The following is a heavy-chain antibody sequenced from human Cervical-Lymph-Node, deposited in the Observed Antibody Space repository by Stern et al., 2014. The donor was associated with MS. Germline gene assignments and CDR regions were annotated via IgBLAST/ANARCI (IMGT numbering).Heavy chain of an antibody. Sequence: EVQLVESGGGLVQPGESLRLSCAASGFPFSAYWMTLVRQAPGKRLEWVANIREDGRDQYYADSVEGRFTISRDNTRNSLYLQMNSLRAEDTAIYYCAGDKAPVGANWFDPWGQGTLVIVSS. CDR2: IREDGRDQ. V-gene: IGHV3-7*01. CDR3: AGDKAPVGANWFDP. D-gene: IGHD4/OR15-4a*01. CDR1: GFPFSAYW. J-gene: IGHJ5*02.